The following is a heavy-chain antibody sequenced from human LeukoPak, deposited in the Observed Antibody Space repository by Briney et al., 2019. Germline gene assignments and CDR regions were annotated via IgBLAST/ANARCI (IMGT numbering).Heavy chain of an antibody. CDR3: VKHSAPVLAAARFDY. Sequence: GGSLRLSCAASGFTFSSFAMSWVRQAPGKGLEWVSGISGSGGSTYYADSVKGRFTISRDNSKNTLYLQMNSLRAEDTALYYCVKHSAPVLAAARFDYWGQGNLVTVSS. CDR2: ISGSGGST. CDR1: GFTFSSFA. D-gene: IGHD2-2*01. J-gene: IGHJ4*02. V-gene: IGHV3-23*01.